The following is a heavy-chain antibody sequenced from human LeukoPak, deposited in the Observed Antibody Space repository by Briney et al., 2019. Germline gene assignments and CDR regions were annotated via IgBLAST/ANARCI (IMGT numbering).Heavy chain of an antibody. V-gene: IGHV1-18*01. J-gene: IGHJ4*02. CDR1: GYTFASYG. CDR2: ISAYNGNT. D-gene: IGHD6-19*01. Sequence: ASVKVSCKASGYTFASYGISWVRQAPGQGLEWMGWISAYNGNTNYAQKLQGRVTMTTDTSTSTAYMELRSLRSDDTAVYYCARGGVYSSGWYPNYFDYWGQGTLVTVSS. CDR3: ARGGVYSSGWYPNYFDY.